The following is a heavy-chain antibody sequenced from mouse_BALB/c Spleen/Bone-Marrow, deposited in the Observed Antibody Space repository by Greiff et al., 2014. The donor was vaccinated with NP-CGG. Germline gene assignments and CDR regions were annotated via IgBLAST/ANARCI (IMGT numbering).Heavy chain of an antibody. CDR1: GFTFSDFY. J-gene: IGHJ3*01. CDR3: ARDVGYGNYFVY. CDR2: SRNKAKYYTT. D-gene: IGHD2-10*02. Sequence: EVQLVESGGGLVQPGDSLRPSCATSGFTFSDFYMEWVRQPPGKRLEWIAASRNKAKYYTTEYSASAKGRFIVSRDTSQSVLYLQMNALRAEDTAIYYCARDVGYGNYFVYWGQGTLVTVSA. V-gene: IGHV7-1*02.